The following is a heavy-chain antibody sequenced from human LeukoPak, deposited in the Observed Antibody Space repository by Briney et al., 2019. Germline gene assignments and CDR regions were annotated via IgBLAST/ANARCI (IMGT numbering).Heavy chain of an antibody. J-gene: IGHJ4*02. CDR2: FDPEDGET. V-gene: IGHV1-24*01. CDR3: ATPEVGAPWDFDY. CDR1: GYTLAELS. D-gene: IGHD1-26*01. Sequence: ASVKVFCKVSGYTLAELSMHWVRQAPGEGLEWMGGFDPEDGETIYAQKFQGRVTMTEDTSTDTAYMELSSLRSEDTAVYYCATPEVGAPWDFDYWGQGTLVTVSS.